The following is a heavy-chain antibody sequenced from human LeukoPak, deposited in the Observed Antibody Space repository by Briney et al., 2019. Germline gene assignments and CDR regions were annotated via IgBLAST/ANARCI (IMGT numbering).Heavy chain of an antibody. CDR1: GFTFSNYW. Sequence: GGSLRLSCAASGFTFSNYWMHWVRQVPEKGLVWVSRVNPDGSSLTYANSVKGRFTSSRDNARNTLYLQMNRLRVEDTAVYYCARGGSYGDYWGQGILATASS. D-gene: IGHD3-16*01. CDR2: VNPDGSSL. CDR3: ARGGSYGDY. V-gene: IGHV3-74*01. J-gene: IGHJ4*02.